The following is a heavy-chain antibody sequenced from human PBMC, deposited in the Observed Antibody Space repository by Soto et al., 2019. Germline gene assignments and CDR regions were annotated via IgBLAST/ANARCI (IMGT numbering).Heavy chain of an antibody. CDR3: SRVRNGFWSGSEDY. Sequence: GGSLRLSCAASGFTFSSYWMSWVRQAPGKGLEWVANIKQDGSEKYYVDSVKGRFTISRDNAKNSLYLQMNSLRAEDTAVYYCSRVRNGFWSGSEDYWGQGTLVTVSS. V-gene: IGHV3-7*01. CDR2: IKQDGSEK. D-gene: IGHD3-3*01. CDR1: GFTFSSYW. J-gene: IGHJ4*02.